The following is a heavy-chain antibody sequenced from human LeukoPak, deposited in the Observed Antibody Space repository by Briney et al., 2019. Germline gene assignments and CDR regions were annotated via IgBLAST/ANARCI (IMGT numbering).Heavy chain of an antibody. V-gene: IGHV4-4*07. Sequence: PSETLSLTCTVSGGSIRSFYWSWIRQPAGKALEWIGRIFTSGSTNYNPSLKSRVTMSIDTSKNQFSLKLSSVTAADTAVYYCARARYGSGSYHYMDVWGKGTTVTISS. CDR3: ARARYGSGSYHYMDV. J-gene: IGHJ6*03. D-gene: IGHD3-10*01. CDR2: IFTSGST. CDR1: GGSIRSFY.